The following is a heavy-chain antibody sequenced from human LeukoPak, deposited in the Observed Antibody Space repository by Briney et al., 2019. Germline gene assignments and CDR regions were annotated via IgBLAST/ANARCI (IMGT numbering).Heavy chain of an antibody. CDR1: GYTFTNCG. CDR3: AREGYYYDSSGNFDY. D-gene: IGHD3-22*01. J-gene: IGHJ4*02. V-gene: IGHV1-18*01. CDR2: ISAYNGYT. Sequence: ASVKVSCKASGYTFTNCGITWVRQAPGQGLEWMGWISAYNGYTIYAQKFQGRVTMTTDTSTSTAYMELRSLRSDDTAVYYCAREGYYYDSSGNFDYWGQGTLVTVSS.